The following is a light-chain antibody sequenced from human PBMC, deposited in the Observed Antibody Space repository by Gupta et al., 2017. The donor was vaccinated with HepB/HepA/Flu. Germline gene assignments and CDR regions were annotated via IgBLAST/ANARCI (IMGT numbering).Light chain of an antibody. V-gene: IGLV2-23*02. CDR3: CSYARSSAPFL. CDR2: EVN. J-gene: IGLJ1*01. CDR1: RSDVVSHNL. Sequence: HSPLSQRAAQSGCPGQWLTPSCTLTRSDVVSHNLVSWYQQYPGEDPQLIIFEVNTRPSGISHRFSGSTYCNTAALTIFCLQTEDEADYYCCSYARSSAPFLFGAGTKFTVL.